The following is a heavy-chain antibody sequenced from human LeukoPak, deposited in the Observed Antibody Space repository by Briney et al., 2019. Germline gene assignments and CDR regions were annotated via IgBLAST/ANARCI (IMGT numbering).Heavy chain of an antibody. D-gene: IGHD3-3*01. CDR3: ASSLRFLEWPYEGAFDI. CDR1: GGSISSSSYY. Sequence: SETLSLTCTVSGGSISSSSYYWGWIRQPPGKGLEWIGSIYYSGSTYYNPSLKSRVTISVDTSKNQFSLKLSSVTAADTAVYYCASSLRFLEWPYEGAFDIWGQGTMVTVSS. J-gene: IGHJ3*02. CDR2: IYYSGST. V-gene: IGHV4-39*07.